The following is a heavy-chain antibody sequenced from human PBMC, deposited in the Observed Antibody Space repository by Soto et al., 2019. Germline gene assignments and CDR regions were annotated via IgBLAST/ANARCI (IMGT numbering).Heavy chain of an antibody. CDR2: IYYSGGA. D-gene: IGHD6-13*01. V-gene: IGHV4-30-4*01. J-gene: IGHJ4*02. CDR1: VGCLSCGPYY. Sequence: TLEISCSVSVGCLSCGPYYWGWVGKTTGKGLEWIGYIYYSGGAYYNPSLKTRLAMSVDASNNHFSLKLNSVTAADTAVYYCAISNIAGTFYFDYSGQ. CDR3: AISNIAGTFYFDY.